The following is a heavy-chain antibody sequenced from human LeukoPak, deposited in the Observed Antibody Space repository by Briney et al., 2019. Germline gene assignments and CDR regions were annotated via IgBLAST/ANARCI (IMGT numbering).Heavy chain of an antibody. CDR3: AKVRLGSGSFDY. CDR1: GFTFDDYA. V-gene: IGHV3-9*01. CDR2: ISWNSGSI. Sequence: GGSLRLSCAASGFTFDDYAMHWVRQAPGKGLEWVSGISWNSGSIGYADSVKGRFTISRDNAKNSLYLQMNSLRAEDTALHYCAKVRLGSGSFDYWGQGTLVTVSS. J-gene: IGHJ4*02. D-gene: IGHD3-10*01.